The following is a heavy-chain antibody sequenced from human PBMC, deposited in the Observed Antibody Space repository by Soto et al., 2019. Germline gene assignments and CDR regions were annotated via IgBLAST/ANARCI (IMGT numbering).Heavy chain of an antibody. CDR3: ASVAQWMEAFFS. CDR2: ISYDGSNK. Sequence: VQLVESGGGLVQPGRSLRLSCAASGFTFSSYGMHWVRQAPGKGLVWVAVISYDGSNKYYADSVKGRFTISRDNSKKTLYLEMNGVGAEDTAVYCCASVAQWMEAFFSWGYGSMVAVCS. V-gene: IGHV3-30*03. J-gene: IGHJ3*02. CDR1: GFTFSSYG. D-gene: IGHD6-19*01.